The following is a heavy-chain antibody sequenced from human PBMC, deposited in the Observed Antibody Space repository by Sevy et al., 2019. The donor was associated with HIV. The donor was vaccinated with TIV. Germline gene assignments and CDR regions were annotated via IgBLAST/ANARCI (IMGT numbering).Heavy chain of an antibody. CDR1: GFTFSSYS. D-gene: IGHD5-12*01. Sequence: GGSLRLSCAASGFTFSSYSMNWVRQAPGKGLEWVSYISSSSTTIYYADSVKGRFTISRDNAKNSLYLQMNSLRDEDTAVCYCARGYTGYDVGPLDYWGQGTLVTVSS. J-gene: IGHJ4*02. CDR3: ARGYTGYDVGPLDY. CDR2: ISSSSTTI. V-gene: IGHV3-48*02.